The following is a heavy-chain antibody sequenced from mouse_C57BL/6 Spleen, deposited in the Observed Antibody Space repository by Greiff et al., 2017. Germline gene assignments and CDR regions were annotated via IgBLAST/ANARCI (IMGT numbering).Heavy chain of an antibody. CDR1: GYAFSSSW. D-gene: IGHD3-3*01. CDR3: GRPEGLAWFAY. CDR2: IYPGDGDT. V-gene: IGHV1-82*01. J-gene: IGHJ3*01. Sequence: VQLMESGPELVKPGASVKISCKASGYAFSSSWMNWVKQRPGKGLEWIGRIYPGDGDTNYNGKFKGKATLTADKSSSTAYMQLSRLTSEDSAVYFCGRPEGLAWFAYWGQGTLVTVSA.